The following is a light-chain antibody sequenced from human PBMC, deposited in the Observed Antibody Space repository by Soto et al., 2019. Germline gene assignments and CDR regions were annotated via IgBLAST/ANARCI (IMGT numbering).Light chain of an antibody. CDR1: QSISSAY. CDR3: HHSSSPFT. J-gene: IGKJ3*01. V-gene: IGKV3-20*01. Sequence: ELILTQSPDTLSLSLGERATVSCRASQSISSAYLAWLQQKPGQAPRLLIYGTSTRATGIPDRFSGSGSGTDFTLTINRLEPEDFAVYYCHHSSSPFTFGPGTKVEIK. CDR2: GTS.